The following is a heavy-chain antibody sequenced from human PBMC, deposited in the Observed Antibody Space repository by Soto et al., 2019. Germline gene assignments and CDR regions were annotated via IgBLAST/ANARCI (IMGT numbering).Heavy chain of an antibody. D-gene: IGHD2-2*01. Sequence: ASVKVSCKASGGTFSSYAISWVRQAPGQGLEWMGGIIPIFGTANYAQKFQGRVTITADKSTSTAYMELSSLRSEDTAVYYCARDRRVVPAARSYYYYGMDVWGQGTTVTVS. CDR3: ARDRRVVPAARSYYYYGMDV. CDR2: IIPIFGTA. J-gene: IGHJ6*02. V-gene: IGHV1-69*06. CDR1: GGTFSSYA.